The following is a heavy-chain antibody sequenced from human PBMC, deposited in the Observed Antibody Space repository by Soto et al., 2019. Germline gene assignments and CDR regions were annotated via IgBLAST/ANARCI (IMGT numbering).Heavy chain of an antibody. CDR3: ARENDPYGFDL. V-gene: IGHV1-18*01. CDR1: GYSIDSYA. CDR2: IGSGDT. Sequence: HVQLVQSGATQEKPGASVKVSCEAFGYSIDSYAYSWVRQAPGQGLEWLGRIGSGDTNYAQRLHGRVTMTTDTSTNTAYMEVRSLRYDDTALYYCARENDPYGFDLWGQGTMVTVSS. J-gene: IGHJ3*01.